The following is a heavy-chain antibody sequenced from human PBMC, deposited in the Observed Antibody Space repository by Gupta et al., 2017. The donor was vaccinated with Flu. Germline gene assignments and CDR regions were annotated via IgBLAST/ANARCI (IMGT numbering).Heavy chain of an antibody. CDR1: GYSFIDYY. Sequence: VHLVQSGVEVPKPGASVTLSCKASGYSFIDYYIHWVRQAPGKGLQWMGLVDPEDGATVYSEKLQGRITINADTSIDTAYLELRGLRSEDTAIYFCATNKLGVPHWGQGTRGPVSS. D-gene: IGHD1/OR15-1a*01. CDR3: ATNKLGVPH. CDR2: VDPEDGAT. V-gene: IGHV1-69-2*01. J-gene: IGHJ4*02.